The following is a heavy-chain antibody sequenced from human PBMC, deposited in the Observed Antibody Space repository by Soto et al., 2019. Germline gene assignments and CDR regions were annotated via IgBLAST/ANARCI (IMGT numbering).Heavy chain of an antibody. V-gene: IGHV3-23*01. CDR1: GFTFSSYA. J-gene: IGHJ4*02. D-gene: IGHD6-19*01. CDR3: AKDPPLYSSGHGLDY. Sequence: GGSLRLSCAASGFTFSSYAMSWVRQAPGKGLEWVSAISGSGGSTYYADSVKGRFTISRDNSKNTLYPQMNSLRAEDTAVYYCAKDPPLYSSGHGLDYWGQGTLVTVSS. CDR2: ISGSGGST.